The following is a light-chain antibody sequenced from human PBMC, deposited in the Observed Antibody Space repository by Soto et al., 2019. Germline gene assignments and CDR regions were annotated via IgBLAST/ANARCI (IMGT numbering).Light chain of an antibody. CDR1: RFVSNYY. V-gene: IGKV3-20*01. CDR3: QHYADSSPVFT. CDR2: AAS. Sequence: DIVLTQSPGTLSLSPGDRATLSCRTSRFVSNYYVAWYQQRPGQAPRLLIYAASSRATDIPDRFSGSGSEIDFTLIISRLEPEDFAVYYCQHYADSSPVFTFGGGIKVEF. J-gene: IGKJ4*01.